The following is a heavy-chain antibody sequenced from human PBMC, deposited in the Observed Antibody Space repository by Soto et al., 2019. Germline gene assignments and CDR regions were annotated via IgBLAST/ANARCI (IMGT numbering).Heavy chain of an antibody. D-gene: IGHD4-17*01. Sequence: QVKLLQSGAEVKKPGASGKVSCKASGYTFTTYGITWVRQAPGQGLEWMGGISAYRGNTNYAQKLQGRLTVTTDTSTNTAYMDLRSLRSDDTAVYYCARVVKAGDYGDYGRYYFDYWGHGTLVTVSS. CDR2: ISAYRGNT. J-gene: IGHJ4*01. V-gene: IGHV1-18*04. CDR3: ARVVKAGDYGDYGRYYFDY. CDR1: GYTFTTYG.